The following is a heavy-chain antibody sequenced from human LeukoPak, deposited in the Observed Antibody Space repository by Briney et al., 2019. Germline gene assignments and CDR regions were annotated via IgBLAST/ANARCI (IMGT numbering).Heavy chain of an antibody. D-gene: IGHD4-17*01. CDR2: IIPIFGTA. CDR1: GGTFSSYA. Sequence: GASVKVSCKASGGTFSSYAISWVRQAPGQGLEWMGGIIPIFGTANYAQKFQGRVTITADESTSTAYMELSSLRSEDTAVYYCARERNGDYSTDAFDIWGQGTMVTVSS. CDR3: ARERNGDYSTDAFDI. J-gene: IGHJ3*02. V-gene: IGHV1-69*13.